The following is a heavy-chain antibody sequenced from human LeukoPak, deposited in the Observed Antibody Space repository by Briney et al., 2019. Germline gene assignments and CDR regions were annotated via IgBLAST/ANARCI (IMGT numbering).Heavy chain of an antibody. CDR3: ARDTVTQHYYYGMDV. D-gene: IGHD4-11*01. CDR2: LSSSGNTM. CDR1: GFAFSNAW. Sequence: PGGSLRLSCVGSGFAFSNAWMAWVRQAPGKGLEWVSYLSSSGNTMYYADSVKGRFTISRDNAKNSLYLQMNSLRAEDTAVYYCARDTVTQHYYYGMDVWGQGTTVTVSS. V-gene: IGHV3-48*03. J-gene: IGHJ6*02.